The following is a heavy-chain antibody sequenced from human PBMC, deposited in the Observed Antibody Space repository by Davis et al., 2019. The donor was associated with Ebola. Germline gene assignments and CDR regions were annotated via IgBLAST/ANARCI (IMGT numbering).Heavy chain of an antibody. J-gene: IGHJ6*04. CDR3: ARDLNV. Sequence: MPSETLSLPCPFSCASIRNSYWAWIRPPAGKGLEWIGRVYTSGSGSTYYNPSLQSRVTISVDTSKNQFSLRLTSVTAADAAVYYCARDLNVWGKGTTVTVSA. V-gene: IGHV4-4*07. CDR1: CASIRNSY. CDR2: VYTSGSGST.